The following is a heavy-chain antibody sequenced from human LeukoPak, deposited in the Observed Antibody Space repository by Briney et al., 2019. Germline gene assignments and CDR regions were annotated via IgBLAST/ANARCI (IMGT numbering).Heavy chain of an antibody. CDR3: LRDLTYGGISSPDC. CDR1: GYTFTDYY. V-gene: IGHV1-2*02. D-gene: IGHD4/OR15-4a*01. Sequence: ASVKVSCKASGYTFTDYYMHWVGQAPGQGLEWMGWINPNNGGATYAQKFQGRVTMTRDTSISTAYMELGRLTSDDTAMYFCLRDLTYGGISSPDCWGQGSLVIVSS. J-gene: IGHJ4*02. CDR2: INPNNGGA.